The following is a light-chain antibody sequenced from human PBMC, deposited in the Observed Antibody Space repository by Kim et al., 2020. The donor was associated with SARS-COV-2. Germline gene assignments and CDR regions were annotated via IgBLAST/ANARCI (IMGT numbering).Light chain of an antibody. J-gene: IGLJ1*01. V-gene: IGLV2-11*01. CDR2: DVS. CDR3: CSYAGSYV. CDR1: SSDVGDYNY. Sequence: PVKSATISCTGASSDVGDYNYVSWYHQHPGKAPKLMIYDVSKRPSGVPDRFSGSKSGNTASLTISGLQAEDEADYYCCSYAGSYVFGTGTKVTVL.